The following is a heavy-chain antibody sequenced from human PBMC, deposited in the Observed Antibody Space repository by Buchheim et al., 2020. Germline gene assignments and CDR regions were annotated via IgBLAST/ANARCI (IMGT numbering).Heavy chain of an antibody. Sequence: QVQLQQWGAGLLKPSETLSLTCAIYGGSSSGFFWSWIRQPPGKGPEWIGEINDNGLTNYNPSLKSRVSISLDKSKKQFSLKVNSVTAADSALYYCARGRNYLVKVPGDRGPTFDFWGQGIL. CDR2: INDNGLT. CDR3: ARGRNYLVKVPGDRGPTFDF. J-gene: IGHJ4*03. V-gene: IGHV4-34*02. D-gene: IGHD2/OR15-2a*01. CDR1: GGSSSGFF.